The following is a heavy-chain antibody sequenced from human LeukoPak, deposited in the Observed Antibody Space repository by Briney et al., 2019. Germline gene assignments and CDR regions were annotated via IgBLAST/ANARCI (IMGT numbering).Heavy chain of an antibody. J-gene: IGHJ4*02. CDR2: IKQDGTEK. V-gene: IGHV3-7*05. CDR3: ARDSEWGLLRSDY. CDR1: GFTFSTYN. D-gene: IGHD1-26*01. Sequence: GGSLRLSCAASGFTFSTYNMNWVRQAPGKGLEWVANIKQDGTEKYYVDSVKGRFTISRDNAKNSLYLQMNSLRAEDTAVYYCARDSEWGLLRSDYWGQETLVTVSS.